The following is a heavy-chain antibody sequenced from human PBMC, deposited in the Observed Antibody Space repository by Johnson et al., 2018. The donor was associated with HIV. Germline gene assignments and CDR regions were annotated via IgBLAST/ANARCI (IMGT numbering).Heavy chain of an antibody. J-gene: IGHJ3*02. Sequence: QVQLVESGGGLVKPGGSLRLSCAASGFTFSDYYMSWIRQAPGKGLEWVSYISESGTTIYYADSVKGRFTISRDNAKNSLYLQMNSLRAEDTAVYFCAGVTKYYFDSSVDAFDIWGQGTVVTVSS. D-gene: IGHD3-22*01. CDR2: ISESGTTI. CDR1: GFTFSDYY. V-gene: IGHV3-11*04. CDR3: AGVTKYYFDSSVDAFDI.